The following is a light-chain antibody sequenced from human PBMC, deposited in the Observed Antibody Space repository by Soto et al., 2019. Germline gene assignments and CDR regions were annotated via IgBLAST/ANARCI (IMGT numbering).Light chain of an antibody. V-gene: IGKV4-1*01. CDR2: WAS. CDR3: QQHYSAPIT. J-gene: IGKJ5*01. Sequence: DIVMTQAPDSLAVSLVESSTINCKSSHNILSRANNKNYLAWYQQKPGQPPKLLISWASTRESGVPDRFSGSGSGTDFTLTISGLQAEDVAVYYCQQHYSAPITFGQGTRLEIK. CDR1: HNILSRANNKNY.